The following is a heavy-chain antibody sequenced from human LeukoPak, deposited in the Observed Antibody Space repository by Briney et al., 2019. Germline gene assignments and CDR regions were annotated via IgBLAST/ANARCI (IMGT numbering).Heavy chain of an antibody. V-gene: IGHV4-39*01. J-gene: IGHJ4*02. D-gene: IGHD3-22*01. CDR1: GGSISSSSYY. Sequence: SETLSLTCTVSGGSISSSSYYWGWIRQPPGKGLEWIGSIYYSGSTYYNPPLKSRVTISVDTSKNQFSLKLSSVTAADTAVYYCASIYDSSGEWGQGTLVTVSS. CDR2: IYYSGST. CDR3: ASIYDSSGE.